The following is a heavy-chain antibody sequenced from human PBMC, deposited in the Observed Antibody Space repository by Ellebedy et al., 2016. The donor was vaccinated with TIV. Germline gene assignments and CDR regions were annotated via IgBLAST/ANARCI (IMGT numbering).Heavy chain of an antibody. J-gene: IGHJ6*02. CDR3: ARAQSGYRLIGYYYYYGMDV. D-gene: IGHD2-21*01. CDR1: GFTFSTYE. CDR2: ISSSGGTK. Sequence: PGGSLRLSCAASGFTFSTYEMNWVRQAPGKGLEWVSYISSSGGTKYYADSLKGRFTISRDNAKNSLYLQMNSLRAEDTAVYYCARAQSGYRLIGYYYYYGMDVWGQGTTVTVSS. V-gene: IGHV3-48*03.